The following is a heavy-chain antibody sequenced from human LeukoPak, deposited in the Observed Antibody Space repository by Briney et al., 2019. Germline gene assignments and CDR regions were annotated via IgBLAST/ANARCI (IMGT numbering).Heavy chain of an antibody. J-gene: IGHJ6*02. CDR2: INPSGGST. Sequence: AASVKVSCKASGYTFTSYYMHWVRQAPGQGLEWMGIINPSGGSTSYAQKFQGRVTMTRDTSTSTVYMELSSLRSEDTAVYYCARLGRHLDHYYHSNTGVNYGMDVWGQGTTVTVSS. D-gene: IGHD3-22*01. V-gene: IGHV1-46*01. CDR3: ARLGRHLDHYYHSNTGVNYGMDV. CDR1: GYTFTSYY.